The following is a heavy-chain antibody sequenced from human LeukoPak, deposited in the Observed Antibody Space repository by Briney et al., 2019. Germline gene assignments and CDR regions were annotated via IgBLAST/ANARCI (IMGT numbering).Heavy chain of an antibody. CDR1: GGTFSSYA. CDR3: ASHTGDSFRRYYYYGIDV. J-gene: IGHJ6*04. V-gene: IGHV1-69*13. D-gene: IGHD7-27*01. CDR2: IIPIFGTA. Sequence: GASVRVSCKASGGTFSSYAISWVRQAPGQGLEWMGGIIPIFGTANYAQKFQGRVTITADESTSTAHMELSSLRSEDTAVYYCASHTGDSFRRYYYYGIDVWGTGTTVTVSS.